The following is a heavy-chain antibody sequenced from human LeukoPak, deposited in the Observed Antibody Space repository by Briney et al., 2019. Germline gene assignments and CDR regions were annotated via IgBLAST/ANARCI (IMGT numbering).Heavy chain of an antibody. J-gene: IGHJ5*02. Sequence: GASVKVSCRASGYTFTDYYIHWVRQAPGQGLEWMGWINPDNGGTNYAQKFQGRVTMTRDTSIRTVYMDLSRLRSDDTAVFYCTRGTLRDGYNHWGQGTLVTVSS. CDR2: INPDNGGT. CDR3: TRGTLRDGYNH. D-gene: IGHD5-24*01. CDR1: GYTFTDYY. V-gene: IGHV1-2*02.